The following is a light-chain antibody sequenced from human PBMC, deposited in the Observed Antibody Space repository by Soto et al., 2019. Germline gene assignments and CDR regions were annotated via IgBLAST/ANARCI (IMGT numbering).Light chain of an antibody. CDR1: QGISTY. J-gene: IGKJ1*01. CDR2: AAS. V-gene: IGKV1-39*01. Sequence: DIQMTQSPSSLSASVGDRVTITCRASQGISTYLNWYQQKPGKAPKLLIYAASSLQSGVPSRFSGSGSDTDFTLTISSLQPEDFATYSCQQSYSTPWTFGQGTKVEIK. CDR3: QQSYSTPWT.